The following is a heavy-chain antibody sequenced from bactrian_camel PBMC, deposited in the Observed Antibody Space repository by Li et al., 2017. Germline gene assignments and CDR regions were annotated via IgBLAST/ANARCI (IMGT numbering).Heavy chain of an antibody. CDR2: INRSGSDT. Sequence: HVQLVESGGGSVQPGGSLRLSCAASGFTFSSRYMAWVRRTPGKGLEWVSTINRSGSDTYYTDSVKGRFTFSRDNAKNTVYLQMNSLKPEDTAVYYCVSDFSPSSISTIGNWGQGTQVTVS. CDR3: VSDFSPSSISTIGN. V-gene: IGHV3S6*01. CDR1: GFTFSSRY. D-gene: IGHD4*01. J-gene: IGHJ6*01.